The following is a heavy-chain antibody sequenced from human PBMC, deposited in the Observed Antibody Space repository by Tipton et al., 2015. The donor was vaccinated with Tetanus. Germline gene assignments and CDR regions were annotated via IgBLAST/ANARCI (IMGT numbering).Heavy chain of an antibody. CDR2: TFYRSKRYN. CDR3: ARTSGYLYSNH. V-gene: IGHV6-1*01. Sequence: GLVKPSQTLSLTCDVSGDSVSANSAAWNWIRQSPSRGLEWLGRTFYRSKRYNEYAMFVTGRITITPATSKNQISLQLQSVTPEDTAVYYCARTSGYLYSNHWGQGTLVTVSS. CDR1: GDSVSANSAA. D-gene: IGHD3-3*01. J-gene: IGHJ1*01.